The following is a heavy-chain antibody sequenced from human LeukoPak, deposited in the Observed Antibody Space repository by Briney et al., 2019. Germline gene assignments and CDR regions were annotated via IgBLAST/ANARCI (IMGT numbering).Heavy chain of an antibody. D-gene: IGHD3-22*01. CDR3: ARRGPMRQPNWFDP. V-gene: IGHV4-39*01. J-gene: IGHJ5*02. Sequence: PSETLSLTCTVSGGSISSTSYYWGWIRQPPGKGLEWIGSIYYSGSTYYNPPLKSRVTISVDTSRNQFSLKPSSVTAADTAVYYCARRGPMRQPNWFDPWGQGTLVTVSS. CDR1: GGSISSTSYY. CDR2: IYYSGST.